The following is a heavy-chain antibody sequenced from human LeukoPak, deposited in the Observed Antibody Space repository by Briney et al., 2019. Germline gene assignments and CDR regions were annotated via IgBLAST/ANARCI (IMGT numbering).Heavy chain of an antibody. J-gene: IGHJ6*03. V-gene: IGHV4-4*07. Sequence: SETLSLTCTVSGGSISSYYWSWIRQPAGKGLEWIGRIYTSGSTNYNPSLKSRVTISVDTSKNQFSLKLSSVTAADTAVYYCARHGMGSGYDLYYYYYMDVWGKGTTVTISS. CDR1: GGSISSYY. CDR2: IYTSGST. D-gene: IGHD5-12*01. CDR3: ARHGMGSGYDLYYYYYMDV.